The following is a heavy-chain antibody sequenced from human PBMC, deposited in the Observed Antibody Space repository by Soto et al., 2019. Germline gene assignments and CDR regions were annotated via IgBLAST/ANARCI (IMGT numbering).Heavy chain of an antibody. D-gene: IGHD2-21*02. CDR1: GFTFTSYA. CDR2: INAGNGNT. V-gene: IGHV1-3*01. CDR3: ARSIVVVTAADY. J-gene: IGHJ4*02. Sequence: ASVKVSCKAPGFTFTSYAMYWVRQAPGQRLEWMGWINAGNGNTKYSQKFQGRVTITRDTSASTAYMELSSLRSEDTAVYYCARSIVVVTAADYWGQGTLVTVSS.